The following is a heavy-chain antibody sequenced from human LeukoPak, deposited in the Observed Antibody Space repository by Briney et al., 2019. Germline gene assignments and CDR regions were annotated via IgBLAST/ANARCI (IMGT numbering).Heavy chain of an antibody. CDR2: FDPEDGET. Sequence: GASVTVSFKVSGYTLTEFSMHWVRQAPGKGLEWMGGFDPEDGETIYAQKFQGRVTMTEDTSTDTAYMELSSVRSEDTAVYYCATDWASSYYYYGMVVWGQGATFTVSS. CDR3: ATDWASSYYYYGMVV. CDR1: GYTLTEFS. D-gene: IGHD3-16*01. V-gene: IGHV1-24*01. J-gene: IGHJ6*02.